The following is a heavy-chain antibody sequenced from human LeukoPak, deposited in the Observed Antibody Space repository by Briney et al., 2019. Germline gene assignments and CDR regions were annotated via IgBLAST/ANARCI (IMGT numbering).Heavy chain of an antibody. J-gene: IGHJ4*02. CDR3: ATSRIIRRYSPHFDY. CDR1: GGSISTGSYY. V-gene: IGHV4-39*01. Sequence: SETLSLTCTVSGGSISTGSYYWGWIRQPPGKGLEWIGSIYRSGSTYYNPSLESRVTISVDTSKNQFSLKLSSVTAADTAVYYCATSRIIRRYSPHFDYWGQGTLVTVSS. CDR2: IYRSGST. D-gene: IGHD5-18*01.